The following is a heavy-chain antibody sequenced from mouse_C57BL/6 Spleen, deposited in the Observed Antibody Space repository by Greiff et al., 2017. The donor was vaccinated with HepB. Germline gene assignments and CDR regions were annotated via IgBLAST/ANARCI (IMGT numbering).Heavy chain of an antibody. V-gene: IGHV1-82*01. CDR3: ARSGYYGSSYEYFDV. D-gene: IGHD1-1*01. CDR2: IYPGDGDT. CDR1: GYAFSSSW. Sequence: VQLQRSGPELVKPGASVKISCKASGYAFSSSWMNWVKQRPGKGLEWIGRIYPGDGDTNYNGKFKGKATLTADKSSSTAYMQLSSLTSEDSAVYFCARSGYYGSSYEYFDVWGTVTTVTVSS. J-gene: IGHJ1*03.